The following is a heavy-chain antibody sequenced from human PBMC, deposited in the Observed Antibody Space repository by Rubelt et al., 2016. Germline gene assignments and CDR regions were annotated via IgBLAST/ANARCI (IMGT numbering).Heavy chain of an antibody. V-gene: IGHV4-59*09. D-gene: IGHD2-15*01. J-gene: IGHJ6*02. CDR3: ARGYCSGGSCRNLYYGMDV. Sequence: NYNPSLKSRVTISVDTSKNQFSLKLSSVTAADRAVYYCARGYCSGGSCRNLYYGMDVWGQGTTVTVSS.